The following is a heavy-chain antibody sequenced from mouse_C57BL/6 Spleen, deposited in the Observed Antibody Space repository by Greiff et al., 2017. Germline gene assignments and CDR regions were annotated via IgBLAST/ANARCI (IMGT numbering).Heavy chain of an antibody. J-gene: IGHJ2*01. CDR2: IYPGDGDT. D-gene: IGHD1-1*01. V-gene: IGHV1-80*01. CDR1: GYAFSSYW. CDR3: AILYYYGSYYCDY. Sequence: QVQLQQSGAELVKPGASVKISCKASGYAFSSYWMNWVKQRPGKGLEWIGQIYPGDGDTNYNGKFKGKATLTADKSSSTAYMQLSSLTSEDSAVYFCAILYYYGSYYCDYWGQGTTLTVSS.